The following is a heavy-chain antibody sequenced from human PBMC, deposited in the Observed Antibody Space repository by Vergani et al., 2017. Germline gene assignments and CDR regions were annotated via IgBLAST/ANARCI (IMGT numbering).Heavy chain of an antibody. D-gene: IGHD5-12*01. Sequence: EVLLVQSGAEVKKPGESLKISCKGSGYSFTSYWIGWVRQMPGKGLEWMGIIYPGDSDTRYSPSFQGQVTISADKSISTAYLQWSSLKASDTAMYYCARLGYSGYDYTVVGYFQHWGQGTLVTVSS. CDR2: IYPGDSDT. V-gene: IGHV5-51*01. CDR1: GYSFTSYW. CDR3: ARLGYSGYDYTVVGYFQH. J-gene: IGHJ1*01.